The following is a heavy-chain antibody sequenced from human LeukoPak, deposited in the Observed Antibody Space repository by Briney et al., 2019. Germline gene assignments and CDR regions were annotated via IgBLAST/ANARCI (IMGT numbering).Heavy chain of an antibody. V-gene: IGHV5-51*01. Sequence: GESLKISCKGSGYSFTSYWIGWVRQMPGKGREWMGMSYPGDSDTRYSPSFQGQVTISADKSISTAYLQWSSLKASDTAMYYCARQEYSSPGYYYYGMDVWGQGTTVTVSS. CDR1: GYSFTSYW. J-gene: IGHJ6*02. CDR2: SYPGDSDT. CDR3: ARQEYSSPGYYYYGMDV. D-gene: IGHD6-6*01.